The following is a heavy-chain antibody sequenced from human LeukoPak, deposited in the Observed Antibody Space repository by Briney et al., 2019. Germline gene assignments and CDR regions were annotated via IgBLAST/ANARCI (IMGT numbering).Heavy chain of an antibody. J-gene: IGHJ4*02. D-gene: IGHD4-17*01. Sequence: GGSLRLSCAASGFTFSSYAMHWVRQAPGKGLEWVAIISYHGDNKYYADSVKGRFTISRDNSKNTLHLQMNTLRTEDTAVYFCARSPCGDPQYCLDFWGQGTLVTVSS. CDR2: ISYHGDNK. CDR1: GFTFSSYA. V-gene: IGHV3-30-3*01. CDR3: ARSPCGDPQYCLDF.